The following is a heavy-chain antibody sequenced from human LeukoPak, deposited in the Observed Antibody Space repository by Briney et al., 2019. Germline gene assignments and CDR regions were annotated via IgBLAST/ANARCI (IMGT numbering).Heavy chain of an antibody. J-gene: IGHJ4*02. CDR3: ARDRAGGAYYYDSSGYYY. D-gene: IGHD3-22*01. V-gene: IGHV3-48*01. Sequence: PGGSLRLSCAASGFTFSSYSMNWVRQAPGKGLEWGSYISSSGNTIYYADSVKGRFTISRDNAKDSLYLQMNSLRTEDTAVYYCARDRAGGAYYYDSSGYYYWGQGTLVTVSS. CDR1: GFTFSSYS. CDR2: ISSSGNTI.